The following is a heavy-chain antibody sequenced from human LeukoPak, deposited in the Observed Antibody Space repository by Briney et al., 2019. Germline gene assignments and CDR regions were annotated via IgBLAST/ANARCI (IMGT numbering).Heavy chain of an antibody. J-gene: IGHJ3*01. D-gene: IGHD3-10*01. CDR2: ITGSSRRI. CDR1: GFTFDSYA. CDR3: ATPYGAGSYKDAFDL. Sequence: GGSLRLSCASSGFTFDSYAMTWIRQAPGKGPECVSAITGSSRRIDYADSVKGRFTISRDNSKNTLYLQMNNLTVEDTAVYYCATPYGAGSYKDAFDLWGPGTRVIVSS. V-gene: IGHV3-23*01.